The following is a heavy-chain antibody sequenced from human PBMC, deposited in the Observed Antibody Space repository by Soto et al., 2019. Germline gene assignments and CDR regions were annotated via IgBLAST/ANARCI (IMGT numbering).Heavy chain of an antibody. CDR2: INPAGTIT. J-gene: IGHJ5*02. D-gene: IGHD3-16*01. CDR3: TSDTFGLRDT. CDR1: GFPFSHYW. V-gene: IGHV3-74*01. Sequence: MQMVESGGGSVQPWGSLRLSCAASGFPFSHYWMHGVRQTPGKGLVWVSRINPAGTITTYADSVEGRFTISRDNADSALFLQMNSLSAEDTAIYYCTSDTFGLRDTWGQGTLVTVSS.